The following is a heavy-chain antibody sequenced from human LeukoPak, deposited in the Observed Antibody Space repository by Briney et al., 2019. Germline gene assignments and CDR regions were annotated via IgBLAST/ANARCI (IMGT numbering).Heavy chain of an antibody. Sequence: GGSLTLSCAASGFTFSSYAMSWVRQAPGKGLEWVSSISSSSSYIYHADSVKARFTISRDNAKNSLYLQMNSLRAEDTAVYYCARDWAYDSSGYYYYWGQGTLVTVSS. J-gene: IGHJ4*02. CDR3: ARDWAYDSSGYYYY. CDR2: ISSSSSYI. V-gene: IGHV3-21*01. CDR1: GFTFSSYA. D-gene: IGHD3-22*01.